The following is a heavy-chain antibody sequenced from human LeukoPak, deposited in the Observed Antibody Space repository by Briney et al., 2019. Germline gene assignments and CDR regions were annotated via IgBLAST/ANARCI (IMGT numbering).Heavy chain of an antibody. CDR2: ISYDASNK. Sequence: GGSLRLSCAASGFTFSSYVMHWVRQAPGKGLEWVAVISYDASNKYYADSVKGRFNISRDNSKNTLFLQMNSLRAEDTAVYYCARVLRYCSGGNCYSGGLGYMDVWGKGTTVTISS. CDR3: ARVLRYCSGGNCYSGGLGYMDV. V-gene: IGHV3-30*03. D-gene: IGHD2-15*01. J-gene: IGHJ6*03. CDR1: GFTFSSYV.